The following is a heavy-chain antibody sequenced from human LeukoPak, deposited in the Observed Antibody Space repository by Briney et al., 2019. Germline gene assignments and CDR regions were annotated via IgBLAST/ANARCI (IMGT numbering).Heavy chain of an antibody. CDR2: IIPIFGTA. Sequence: SVKVSCKASGGTLSSYAISWVRQAPGQGLEWMGGIIPIFGTANYAQKFQGRVTITADESTSTAYMELSSLRSEDTAVYYCARVRGQFRWVYGMDVWGQGTTVTVSS. J-gene: IGHJ6*02. CDR1: GGTLSSYA. V-gene: IGHV1-69*01. CDR3: ARVRGQFRWVYGMDV. D-gene: IGHD3-10*01.